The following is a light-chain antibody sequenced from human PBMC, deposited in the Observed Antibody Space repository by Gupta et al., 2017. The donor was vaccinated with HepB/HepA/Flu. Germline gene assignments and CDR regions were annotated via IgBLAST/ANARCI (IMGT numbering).Light chain of an antibody. CDR3: QQSDNTPLT. V-gene: IGKV1-39*01. J-gene: IGKJ2*01. CDR1: QSISSY. CDR2: AAS. Sequence: DIRLTQSPSSLSASVGDRFTITCRASQSISSYLHWYQQKPGKAPKLLIYAASRLQSGVPSRFSGSGSGTDFTLTISRLQPEDFATYYCQQSDNTPLTFGQGTKLEIK.